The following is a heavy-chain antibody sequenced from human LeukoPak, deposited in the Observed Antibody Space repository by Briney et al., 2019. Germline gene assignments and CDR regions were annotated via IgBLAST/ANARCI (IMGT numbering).Heavy chain of an antibody. D-gene: IGHD3-16*02. CDR3: ARGTAGYHSSYFDY. J-gene: IGHJ4*02. Sequence: LSGRSLRLSCAASGFTFDDYAMHWVRQAPGKGLEWVSGISWNSVSIGYADSVKGRFTISRDNAENTLYLQMNSLRAEDTAVYYCARGTAGYHSSYFDYWGQGTLVTVSS. V-gene: IGHV3-9*01. CDR1: GFTFDDYA. CDR2: ISWNSVSI.